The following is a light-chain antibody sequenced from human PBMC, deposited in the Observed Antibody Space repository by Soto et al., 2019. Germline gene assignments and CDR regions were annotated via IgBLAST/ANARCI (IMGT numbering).Light chain of an antibody. J-gene: IGLJ3*02. V-gene: IGLV2-14*03. CDR2: DVT. CDR3: SSYTNKDTLL. CDR1: SSDVGGYDH. Sequence: QSVLTQPASVSGSPGQSITITCTGTSSDVGGYDHVSWYQQHPGKAPKLIIYDVTVRPSGISRRFSGSKSDNTASLAVSGLQPEDEADYYCSSYTNKDTLLFGGGIQLTVL.